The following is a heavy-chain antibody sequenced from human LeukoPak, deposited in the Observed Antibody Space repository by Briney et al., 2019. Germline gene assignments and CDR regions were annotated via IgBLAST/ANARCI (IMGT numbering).Heavy chain of an antibody. Sequence: SVKVSCKASGGTFSSYAISWVRQAPGQGLEWMGRIIPILGIANYAQKFQGRVTITADKSTSTAYMELSSLRSEDTAVYYCARGGMITFGRVLPLNWFDPWGQGTLVTVSS. CDR1: GGTFSSYA. V-gene: IGHV1-69*04. CDR2: IIPILGIA. J-gene: IGHJ5*02. CDR3: ARGGMITFGRVLPLNWFDP. D-gene: IGHD3-16*01.